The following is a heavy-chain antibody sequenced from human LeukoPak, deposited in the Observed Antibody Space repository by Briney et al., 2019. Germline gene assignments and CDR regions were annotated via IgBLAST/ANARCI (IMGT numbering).Heavy chain of an antibody. CDR2: INPSGGST. V-gene: IGHV1-46*01. CDR1: GYTFTSYY. D-gene: IGHD3-22*01. Sequence: ASVKVSCEASGYTFTSYYMHWMRQAPGQGLEWMGIINPSGGSTSYAQKFQGRVTMTRDTSTSTVYMELSSLRSEDTAVYYCARDGYYDSSGYYGRGFDYWGQGTLVTVSS. J-gene: IGHJ4*02. CDR3: ARDGYYDSSGYYGRGFDY.